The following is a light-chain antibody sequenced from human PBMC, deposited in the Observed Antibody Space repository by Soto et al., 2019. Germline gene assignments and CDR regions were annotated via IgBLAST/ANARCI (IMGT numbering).Light chain of an antibody. CDR1: SSDVGGYNY. CDR2: DVS. Sequence: QSALTQPASVSGSPGQSITISCTGTSSDVGGYNYVSWYQQHPGNAPKLMIYDVSIRPSGVSNRFSGSKSGNTASLTISGLQAEDEADYYCSSYASTTRVFGGGTKRTVL. CDR3: SSYASTTRV. V-gene: IGLV2-14*01. J-gene: IGLJ3*02.